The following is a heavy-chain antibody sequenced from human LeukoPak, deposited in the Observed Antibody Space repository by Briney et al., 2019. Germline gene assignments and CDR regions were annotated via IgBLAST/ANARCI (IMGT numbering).Heavy chain of an antibody. CDR1: RVAISSSSYY. CDR3: ARHVGIAVAVTIFDY. CDR2: IYHSGST. V-gene: IGHV4-39*01. Sequence: PPKTLSLACTLSRVAISSSSYYRGWIRQPPGKGLERLGSIYHSGSTYYLPSLKSRVTISVDTSKNQFSLKLSSVTAADTAVYYCARHVGIAVAVTIFDYWGQGTLVTVSS. D-gene: IGHD6-19*01. J-gene: IGHJ4*02.